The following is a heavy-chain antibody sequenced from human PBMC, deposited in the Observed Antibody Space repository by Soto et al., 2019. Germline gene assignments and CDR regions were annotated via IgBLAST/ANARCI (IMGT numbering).Heavy chain of an antibody. V-gene: IGHV4-34*01. Sequence: KTSETLSLTCAVYGGSFSGYYWSWIRQPPGKGLEWIGEINHSGSTNYNPSLKSRVTISVDTSKNQFSLKLSSVTAADTAVYYCASGGRESIAARPFSGWFDPWGQGTLVTVSS. CDR2: INHSGST. CDR3: ASGGRESIAARPFSGWFDP. CDR1: GGSFSGYY. J-gene: IGHJ5*02. D-gene: IGHD6-6*01.